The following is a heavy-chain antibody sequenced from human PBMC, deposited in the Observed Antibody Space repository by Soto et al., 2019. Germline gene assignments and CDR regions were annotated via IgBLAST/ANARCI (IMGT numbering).Heavy chain of an antibody. CDR2: IYSGGST. D-gene: IGHD6-6*01. J-gene: IGHJ6*03. Sequence: EVQLVESGGGLVQPGESLSLSCAASGFTVSSNYMSWVRQAPGKGLEWVSVIYSGGSTFYADSVKGRFTISRDNSKNTVSLQMNSLRAEDAGVYYCAREIARGAAQTNYMDVWGKGTTVTVS. CDR3: AREIARGAAQTNYMDV. CDR1: GFTVSSNY. V-gene: IGHV3-66*01.